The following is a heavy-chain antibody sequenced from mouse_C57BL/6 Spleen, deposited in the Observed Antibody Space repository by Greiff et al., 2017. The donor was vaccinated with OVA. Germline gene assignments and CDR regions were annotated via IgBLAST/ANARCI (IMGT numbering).Heavy chain of an antibody. J-gene: IGHJ2*01. CDR3: ARGDYDEDFDY. CDR2: ISDGGSYT. V-gene: IGHV5-4*01. CDR1: GFTFSSYA. D-gene: IGHD2-4*01. Sequence: DVQLVESGGGLVKPGGSLKLSCAASGFTFSSYAMSWVRQTPEKRLEWVATISDGGSYTYYPDNVKGRFTISRDNAKNNLYLQMSHLKSEDTAMYYCARGDYDEDFDYWGQGTTLTVSS.